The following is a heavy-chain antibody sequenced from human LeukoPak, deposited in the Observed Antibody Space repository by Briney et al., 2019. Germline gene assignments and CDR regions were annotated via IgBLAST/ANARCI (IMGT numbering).Heavy chain of an antibody. Sequence: GGSLRLSCAASGFTFSSYWMHWVRQAPGKWLVWVSRIKSDGSYTSYADSVKGRFTTSRDNAKNTLYLQMNSLRAEDTAVYYCSRDFGGAWGQGTLVTVSS. D-gene: IGHD3-10*01. V-gene: IGHV3-74*01. CDR1: GFTFSSYW. J-gene: IGHJ5*02. CDR3: SRDFGGA. CDR2: IKSDGSYT.